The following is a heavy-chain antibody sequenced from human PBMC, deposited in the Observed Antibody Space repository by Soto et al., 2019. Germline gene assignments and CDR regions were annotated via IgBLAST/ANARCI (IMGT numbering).Heavy chain of an antibody. Sequence: RASVKVSCKASGYTFTSYGISWVRQAPGQGLEWMGWISAYNGNTNYAQKLQGRVTMTTDTSTSTAYMELRSLRSDDTAVYYCARVRTIFGVVIMADGMDVWGQGTTVTVSS. J-gene: IGHJ6*02. CDR2: ISAYNGNT. CDR1: GYTFTSYG. CDR3: ARVRTIFGVVIMADGMDV. V-gene: IGHV1-18*01. D-gene: IGHD3-3*01.